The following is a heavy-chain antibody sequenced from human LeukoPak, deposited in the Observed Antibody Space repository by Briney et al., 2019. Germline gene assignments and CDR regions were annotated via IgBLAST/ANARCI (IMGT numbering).Heavy chain of an antibody. CDR3: ARGRWTAHIVGYYFDY. D-gene: IGHD2-21*01. V-gene: IGHV1-3*03. CDR1: GYTFTSYG. Sequence: ASVKVSCKASGYTFTSYGISWVRQAPGQGLEWMGWINAGNGNTKYSQEFQGRVTITRDTSANTAYMELSSLRFEDMAVYYCARGRWTAHIVGYYFDYWGQGTLVTVSS. CDR2: INAGNGNT. J-gene: IGHJ4*02.